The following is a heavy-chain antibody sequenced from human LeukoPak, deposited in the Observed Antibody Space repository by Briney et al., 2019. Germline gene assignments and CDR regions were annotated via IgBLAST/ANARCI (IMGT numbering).Heavy chain of an antibody. CDR2: ISSSSSYI. Sequence: GGSLRLSCAASGFTFISYSLNWVRQAPGKGLEWVSSISSSSSYIYYADSVKGRFTISRDNAKNSLYLQMNSLRAEDTAVYYCARDREQWLRWFDPWGQGTLVTVSS. D-gene: IGHD6-19*01. J-gene: IGHJ5*02. CDR3: ARDREQWLRWFDP. V-gene: IGHV3-21*01. CDR1: GFTFISYS.